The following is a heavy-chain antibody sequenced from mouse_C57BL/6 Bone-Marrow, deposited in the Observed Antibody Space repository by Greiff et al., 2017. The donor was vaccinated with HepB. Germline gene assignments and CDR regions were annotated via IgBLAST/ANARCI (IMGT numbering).Heavy chain of an antibody. V-gene: IGHV1-55*01. D-gene: IGHD2-2*01. Sequence: QVQLQQSGAELVKPGASVKLSCKASGYTFTSYWITWVKQRPGRGLEWIGDIYPGSGSNNYNEKFKNKATLTVDTSSNTSYMELSSLTTEDTAVYYCARYGVIWLRQADPYFAYWGQGTLVTVSA. CDR3: ARYGVIWLRQADPYFAY. J-gene: IGHJ3*01. CDR1: GYTFTSYW. CDR2: IYPGSGSN.